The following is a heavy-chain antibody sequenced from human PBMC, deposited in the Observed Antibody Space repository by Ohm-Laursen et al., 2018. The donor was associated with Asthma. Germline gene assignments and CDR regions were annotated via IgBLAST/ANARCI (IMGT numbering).Heavy chain of an antibody. CDR1: RFPFSNYW. CDR2: GGSYYDGGLK. Sequence: SLRLSCAASRFPFSNYWMTWVRQAPGKGLEWVAVGGSYYDGGLKYYADSVNGRFTVSRDDSKNTLYLQMNSLRPDDTAVYYCARDVMEWYLPAFDFWGQGTLVTVSS. V-gene: IGHV3-30-3*01. CDR3: ARDVMEWYLPAFDF. D-gene: IGHD3-3*01. J-gene: IGHJ4*02.